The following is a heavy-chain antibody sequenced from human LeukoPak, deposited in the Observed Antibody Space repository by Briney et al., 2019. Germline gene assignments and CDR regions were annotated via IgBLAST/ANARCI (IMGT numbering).Heavy chain of an antibody. J-gene: IGHJ6*03. Sequence: SETLSLTCSVSGGSISSYCWSWIRQPPGKGLEWIGYIYYSGRTNYNPSLKSRVTISVDTSKNQLSLKMSSVTAADTAVYYCARGLAGYDSSGYYADYYYYLDVWGKGTTVTISS. V-gene: IGHV4-59*01. CDR2: IYYSGRT. CDR1: GGSISSYC. CDR3: ARGLAGYDSSGYYADYYYYLDV. D-gene: IGHD3-22*01.